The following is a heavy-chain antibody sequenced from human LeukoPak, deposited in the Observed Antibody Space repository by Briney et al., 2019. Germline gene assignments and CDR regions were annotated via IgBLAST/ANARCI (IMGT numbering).Heavy chain of an antibody. Sequence: HPGGSLRLSCAASGFTISRNYMSWVRQAQGRGLEWVSIIYIDDTTYYADSVRGRFTISRDNSKNTLYLQMNSLRAEDTAVYYCARGPPNDYWGQGTLVTVSS. CDR2: IYIDDTT. CDR1: GFTISRNY. CDR3: ARGPPNDY. V-gene: IGHV3-53*01. J-gene: IGHJ4*02.